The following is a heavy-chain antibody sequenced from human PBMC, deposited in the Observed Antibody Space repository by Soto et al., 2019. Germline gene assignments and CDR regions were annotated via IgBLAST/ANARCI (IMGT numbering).Heavy chain of an antibody. CDR1: GFTFSDYY. CDR3: ASPFMNTVSRSYFYY. J-gene: IGHJ4*02. V-gene: IGHV3-11*01. D-gene: IGHD4-17*01. Sequence: GGSLRLSCAASGFTFSDYYMSWIRQAPGKGLEWVSYISSSGSTIYYADSVKGRFTISRDNAKNSLYLQMNSLRAEDTAVYYCASPFMNTVSRSYFYYRAQRAPVTVS. CDR2: ISSSGSTI.